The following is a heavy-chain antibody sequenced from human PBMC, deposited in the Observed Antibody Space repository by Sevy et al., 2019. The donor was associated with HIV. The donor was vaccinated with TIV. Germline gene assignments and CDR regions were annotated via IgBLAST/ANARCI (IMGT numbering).Heavy chain of an antibody. V-gene: IGHV5-51*01. CDR3: AKGARGTLPAYYYYGMDV. Sequence: GEALKISCKCSGYSFTSYWIVWVRQMPGRGLEWMGIIYPGDSDTIYSPCFKGQVTISVDKSSSTAYLQWSRLKPSDTAIYYCAKGARGTLPAYYYYGMDVWGQGTTVTVSS. CDR2: IYPGDSDT. CDR1: GYSFTSYW. J-gene: IGHJ6*02.